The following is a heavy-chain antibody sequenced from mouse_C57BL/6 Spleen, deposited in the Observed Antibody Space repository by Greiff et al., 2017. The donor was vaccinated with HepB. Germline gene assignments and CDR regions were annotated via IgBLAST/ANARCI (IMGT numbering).Heavy chain of an antibody. CDR3: ARGDYYGSSSYWYFDV. D-gene: IGHD1-1*01. Sequence: EVQLQQSGPVLVKPGASVKMSCKASGYTFTDYNMNWVKQSHGKSLEWIGVINPYNGGTSYDQKFKGKATLTVDKSSSTAYMELNSLTSEDSAVYYCARGDYYGSSSYWYFDVWGTGTTVTVSS. J-gene: IGHJ1*03. V-gene: IGHV1-19*01. CDR1: GYTFTDYN. CDR2: INPYNGGT.